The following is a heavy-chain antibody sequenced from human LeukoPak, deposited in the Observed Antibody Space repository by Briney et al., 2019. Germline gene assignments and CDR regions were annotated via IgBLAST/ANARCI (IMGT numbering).Heavy chain of an antibody. V-gene: IGHV1-2*02. J-gene: IGHJ5*02. CDR3: ARAPLWFGEFGFDP. D-gene: IGHD3-10*01. CDR2: INPNSGGT. CDR1: GYTFTGYN. Sequence: ASVKVSCTASGYTFTGYNMHWVRQAPGQGLEWMGWINPNSGGTNYAQKFQGRVTMTRDTSISTAYMELSRLRSDDTAVYYCARAPLWFGEFGFDPWGQGTLVTVSS.